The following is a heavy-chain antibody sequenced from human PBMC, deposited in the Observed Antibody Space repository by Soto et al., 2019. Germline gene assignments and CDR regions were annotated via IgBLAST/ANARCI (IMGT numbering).Heavy chain of an antibody. V-gene: IGHV3-30*04. J-gene: IGHJ4*02. CDR2: ISKDGSNK. CDR3: ARSRSGAVADSFDF. Sequence: PGESLKISCAASGFTFSRYAIHWVRQAPGKGLEWVAVISKDGSNKYYVDSVKGRFTISRDNSRNALYLQMNSLRDEDAAVYYCARSRSGAVADSFDFWGQGTLVTVSS. D-gene: IGHD3-10*01. CDR1: GFTFSRYA.